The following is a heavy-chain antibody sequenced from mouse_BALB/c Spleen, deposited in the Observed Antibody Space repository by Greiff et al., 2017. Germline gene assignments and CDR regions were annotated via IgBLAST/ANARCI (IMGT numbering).Heavy chain of an antibody. J-gene: IGHJ2*01. D-gene: IGHD1-1*01. CDR2: INPSNGGT. CDR1: GYTFTSYY. Sequence: VQLQESGAELVKPGASVKLSCKASGYTFTSYYMYWVKQRPGQGLEWIGEINPSNGGTNFNEKFKSKATLTVDKSSSTAYMQLSSLTSEDSAVYYCTRRYYGKGYYYFDYWGQGTTLTVSS. CDR3: TRRYYGKGYYYFDY. V-gene: IGHV1S81*02.